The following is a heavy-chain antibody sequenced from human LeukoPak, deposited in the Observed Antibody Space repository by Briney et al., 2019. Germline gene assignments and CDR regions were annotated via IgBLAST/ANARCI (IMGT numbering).Heavy chain of an antibody. V-gene: IGHV3-53*01. J-gene: IGHJ4*02. D-gene: IGHD6-6*01. CDR1: GLTVSSDY. CDR2: IYGGGAT. CDR3: ARLLPASRHYFDY. Sequence: GGSLRLSCAASGLTVSSDYMAWVRQAPGKGLEWISVIYGGGATYYADSVPGRFTISRDTSNNALYLQMISLRVEDTAVYHCARLLPASRHYFDYWGLGTLVTVSS.